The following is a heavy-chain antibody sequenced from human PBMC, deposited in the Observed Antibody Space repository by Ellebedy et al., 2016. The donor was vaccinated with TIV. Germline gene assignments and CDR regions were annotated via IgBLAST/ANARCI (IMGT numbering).Heavy chain of an antibody. J-gene: IGHJ6*02. D-gene: IGHD4-11*01. CDR2: ISYDGSNK. Sequence: GESLKISCAASGFTFSSYAMHWVRQAPGKGLEWVAVISYDGSNKYYADSVKGRFTISRDNSKNTLHLQLNSLRADDTALYYCAKSTVNFYSMDVWGQGTTVTVS. V-gene: IGHV3-30-3*01. CDR3: AKSTVNFYSMDV. CDR1: GFTFSSYA.